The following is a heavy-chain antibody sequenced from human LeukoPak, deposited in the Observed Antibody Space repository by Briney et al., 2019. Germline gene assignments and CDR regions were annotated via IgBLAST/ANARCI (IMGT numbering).Heavy chain of an antibody. D-gene: IGHD2-15*01. CDR3: ARGMTLRAFDI. Sequence: GRCLRLSYAASGFTFSSDGMHRVRHAPGKGQEWVAVIWYDGSNKYYADSVKGRFTISRDNSKNTLYLQMNSLRAEDTAVYYCARGMTLRAFDIWGQGTMVTVAS. CDR1: GFTFSSDG. V-gene: IGHV3-33*01. J-gene: IGHJ3*02. CDR2: IWYDGSNK.